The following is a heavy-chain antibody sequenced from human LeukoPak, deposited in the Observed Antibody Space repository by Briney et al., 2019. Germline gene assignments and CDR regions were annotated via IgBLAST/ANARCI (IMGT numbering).Heavy chain of an antibody. J-gene: IGHJ4*02. CDR3: ARVDGSPDY. Sequence: ASVKVSCKASGYTFTSLDINWVRQATGQGLEWMGCINPNSGNRGYAQQFQGRVTITRDTSIRTAYMELTSLRSEDTAVYYCARVDGSPDYWGQGTLVTVSS. CDR1: GYTFTSLD. CDR2: INPNSGNR. V-gene: IGHV1-8*03. D-gene: IGHD2-15*01.